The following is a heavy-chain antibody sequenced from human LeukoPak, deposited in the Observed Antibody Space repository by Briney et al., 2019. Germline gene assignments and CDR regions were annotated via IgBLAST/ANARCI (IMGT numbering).Heavy chain of an antibody. CDR1: GYTLPELS. CDR3: ATEGKKQLLQGDAFDV. J-gene: IGHJ3*01. D-gene: IGHD2-2*01. CDR2: SNVDNGEA. V-gene: IGHV1-24*01. Sequence: ASVNVSCKVSGYTLPELSIHWVRQAPGKGLEWMGGSNVDNGEAVYGPTFQGRVTMTEETSTNTAYMEVWSLTSDDTAVYYCATEGKKQLLQGDAFDVWGQRTMISVSS.